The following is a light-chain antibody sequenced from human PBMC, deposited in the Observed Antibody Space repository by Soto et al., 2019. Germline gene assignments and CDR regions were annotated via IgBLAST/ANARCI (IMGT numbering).Light chain of an antibody. CDR1: QSVSGW. CDR3: QQYKSFSLT. CDR2: KTS. Sequence: DIQMTQYPSTLSASVGDTVTVTCRASQSVSGWLDWYQQKPGKAPKLLIYKTSNLDSGVPSRLRGSGYGTELSITISSMKNDDFETYYCQQYKSFSLTFGGGTKVDIK. J-gene: IGKJ4*01. V-gene: IGKV1-5*03.